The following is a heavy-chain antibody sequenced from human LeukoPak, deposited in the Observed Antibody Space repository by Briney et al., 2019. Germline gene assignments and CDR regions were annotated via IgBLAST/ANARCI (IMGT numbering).Heavy chain of an antibody. D-gene: IGHD1-26*01. J-gene: IGHJ4*02. CDR2: INTNTGNP. CDR1: GYTFTSYA. CDR3: AREGYSGSYYNVPFFDY. V-gene: IGHV7-4-1*02. Sequence: ASVKVSCKASGYTFTSYAMNWVRQAPGRGLEWMGWINTNTGNPTYAQGFTGRFVFSLDTSVSTAYLQISSLKAEDTAVYYCAREGYSGSYYNVPFFDYWGQGTLVTVSS.